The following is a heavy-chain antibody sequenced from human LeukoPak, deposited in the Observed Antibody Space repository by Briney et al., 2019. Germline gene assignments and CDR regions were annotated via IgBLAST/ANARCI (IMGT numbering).Heavy chain of an antibody. Sequence: PGGSLRLSCVVSGFTLSSYAMSWVRQAPGKGLEWVAATSSSDSGKYHADSVRGRFTISRDNAKNSLYLQMNSLRAEDTAVYYCARDHSGDYIPTYFDYWGQGTLVTVSS. V-gene: IGHV3-21*04. CDR2: TSSSDSGK. D-gene: IGHD4-17*01. CDR3: ARDHSGDYIPTYFDY. J-gene: IGHJ4*02. CDR1: GFTLSSYA.